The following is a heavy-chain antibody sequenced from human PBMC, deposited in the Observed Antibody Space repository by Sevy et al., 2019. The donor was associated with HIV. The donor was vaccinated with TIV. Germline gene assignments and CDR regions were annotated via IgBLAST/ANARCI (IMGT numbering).Heavy chain of an antibody. CDR1: GFTFSSYA. CDR2: ISSNGGST. J-gene: IGHJ6*03. CDR3: VNMAGRSGWNYYYMDV. D-gene: IGHD6-19*01. Sequence: GGSLRLSCSASGFTFSSYAMHWVRQAPGKGLEYVSAISSNGGSTYYADSVKGRFTMSRDNSKNTLYLQMSSLRAEDTAVYYCVNMAGRSGWNYYYMDVWGKGTTVTVSS. V-gene: IGHV3-64D*06.